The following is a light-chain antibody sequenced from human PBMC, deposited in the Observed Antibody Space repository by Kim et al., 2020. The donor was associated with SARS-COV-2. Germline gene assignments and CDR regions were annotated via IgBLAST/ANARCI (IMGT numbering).Light chain of an antibody. V-gene: IGKV3-20*01. J-gene: IGKJ2*01. Sequence: SPGERATLSCRASQSVSSNYLAWYQQKPGQAPRLLIYGASSRATGIPVRFSGSGSGTDFTLTIGRLEPEDISVYYCQQYGNSPYTFGQGTKLEIK. CDR1: QSVSSNY. CDR2: GAS. CDR3: QQYGNSPYT.